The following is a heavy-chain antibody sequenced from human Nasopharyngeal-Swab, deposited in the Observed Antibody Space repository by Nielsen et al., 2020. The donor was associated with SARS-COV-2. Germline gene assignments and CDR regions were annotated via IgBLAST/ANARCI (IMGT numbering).Heavy chain of an antibody. J-gene: IGHJ6*02. D-gene: IGHD3-3*01. CDR2: ISSSSSYI. CDR3: ARDGLDYDFWSAYFMDV. V-gene: IGHV3-21*01. CDR1: GFTFSTYN. Sequence: GESLKISCAASGFTFSTYNMNWVRQAPGKGLEWVSSISSSSSYIYYADSVKGRFTISRDNAKNSLYLQMNSLRVEDTAVYYCARDGLDYDFWSAYFMDVWGQGTTVTVSS.